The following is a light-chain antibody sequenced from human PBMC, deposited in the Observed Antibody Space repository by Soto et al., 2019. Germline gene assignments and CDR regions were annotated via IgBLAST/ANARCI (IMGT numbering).Light chain of an antibody. V-gene: IGKV3-20*01. Sequence: EIVLTQSPGTLSLSPGERATLSCRASQSISSSYLAWYQQKPGQAPRLLIFGASIRATDIPDRFSGSGSETDFTLTISRLEPEDVAVYYCQQYGNSPFTFGPGTKVDIK. J-gene: IGKJ3*01. CDR2: GAS. CDR1: QSISSSY. CDR3: QQYGNSPFT.